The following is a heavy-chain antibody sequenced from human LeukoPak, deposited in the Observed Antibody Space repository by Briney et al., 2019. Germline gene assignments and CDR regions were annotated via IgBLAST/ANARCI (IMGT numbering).Heavy chain of an antibody. Sequence: GGSLRLPCAASGFTFSSYAMSWVRQAPGKGLEWVSAISGSGGSTYYADSVKGRFTISRDNSKNTLYLQMNSVRAEDTAVYYCAKDGSRYGDHPWDWGQGTLVTVSS. D-gene: IGHD4-17*01. CDR2: ISGSGGST. CDR3: AKDGSRYGDHPWD. CDR1: GFTFSSYA. V-gene: IGHV3-23*01. J-gene: IGHJ4*02.